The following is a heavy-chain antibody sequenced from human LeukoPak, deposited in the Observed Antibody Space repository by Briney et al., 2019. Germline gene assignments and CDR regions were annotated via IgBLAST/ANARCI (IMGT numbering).Heavy chain of an antibody. CDR3: AKDSYYYDSSGYYYSDY. J-gene: IGHJ4*02. Sequence: GGSLRLSCAASGFTFSSYAMHWVRQAPGKGLEWVAVISYDGSNKYYADSVKGRFTISRDNSKNTLYLQMNSLRAEDTAVYYCAKDSYYYDSSGYYYSDYWGQGTLVTVSS. D-gene: IGHD3-22*01. V-gene: IGHV3-30*04. CDR1: GFTFSSYA. CDR2: ISYDGSNK.